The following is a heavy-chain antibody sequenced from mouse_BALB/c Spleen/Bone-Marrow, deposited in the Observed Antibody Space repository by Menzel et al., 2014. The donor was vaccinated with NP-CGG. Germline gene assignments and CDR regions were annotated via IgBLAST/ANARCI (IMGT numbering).Heavy chain of an antibody. CDR1: GFSLTSYG. J-gene: IGHJ4*01. CDR3: ARDRSYYGMDY. CDR2: IXAGGST. V-gene: IGHV2-9*02. Sequence: VQRVESGPGLVSPSQSLSITCTVSGFSLTSYGLHWVRQPPGKGLEWLGVIXAGGSTNYNSALMFRLSISKDNSKSQVFLKMNSLQTDDTAMYYCARDRSYYGMDYWGQGTSVTVSS.